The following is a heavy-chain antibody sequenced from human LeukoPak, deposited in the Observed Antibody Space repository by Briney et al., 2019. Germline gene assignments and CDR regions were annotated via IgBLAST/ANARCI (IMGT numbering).Heavy chain of an antibody. Sequence: SETLSLTCTVSGGSISSSSYYWGWIRQPPGKGLEWIGSIYYSGSTYYSPSLKSRVTISVDTSQNQFSLKLSSVTAADTAVYYCARRFVVVPAAIDYWGQGTLVTVSS. D-gene: IGHD2-2*01. CDR3: ARRFVVVPAAIDY. J-gene: IGHJ4*02. CDR2: IYYSGST. CDR1: GGSISSSSYY. V-gene: IGHV4-39*01.